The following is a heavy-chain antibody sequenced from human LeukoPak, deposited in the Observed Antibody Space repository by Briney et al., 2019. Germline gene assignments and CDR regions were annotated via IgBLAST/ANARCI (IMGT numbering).Heavy chain of an antibody. V-gene: IGHV3-7*01. CDR1: GFTFSSYW. Sequence: PGGSLRLSCAASGFTFSSYWMSWVRQAPGKGLEWVANIKQDGSEKYYVGSVKGRFTISRDNAKNSPYLQMNSLRAEDTAVYYCASLRRLVPPRYWGQGTLVTVSS. CDR2: IKQDGSEK. CDR3: ASLRRLVPPRY. D-gene: IGHD6-6*01. J-gene: IGHJ4*02.